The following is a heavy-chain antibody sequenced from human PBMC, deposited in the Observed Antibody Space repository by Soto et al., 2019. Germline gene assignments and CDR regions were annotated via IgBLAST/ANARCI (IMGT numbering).Heavy chain of an antibody. Sequence: PSETLSLTCAVYGGSFSGYYWSWIRQPPGKGLEWIGEINHSGSTNYNPSLKSRVTISVDTSKNQFSLKLSSVTAADTTVYYCARAGFLEWLLRFDYWGQGTLVTVS. J-gene: IGHJ4*02. CDR2: INHSGST. CDR1: GGSFSGYY. CDR3: ARAGFLEWLLRFDY. V-gene: IGHV4-34*01. D-gene: IGHD3-3*01.